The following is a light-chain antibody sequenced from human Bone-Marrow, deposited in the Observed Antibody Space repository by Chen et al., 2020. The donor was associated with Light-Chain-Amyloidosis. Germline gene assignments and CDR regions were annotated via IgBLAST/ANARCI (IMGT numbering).Light chain of an antibody. V-gene: IGLV3-21*02. J-gene: IGLJ3*02. CDR3: QVWDRSSDRPV. Sequence: SYVLTQPSSVSVAPGQTATIACGGNNIGSTSVHWYQQTPGQAPLLVVYDDSERPSGIPARLAGSNSGNTATLTISRVEAGDEADYYCQVWDRSSDRPVFGGGTTLTVL. CDR2: DDS. CDR1: NIGSTS.